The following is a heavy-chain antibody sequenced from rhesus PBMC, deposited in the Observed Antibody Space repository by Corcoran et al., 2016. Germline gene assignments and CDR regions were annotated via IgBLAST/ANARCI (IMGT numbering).Heavy chain of an antibody. CDR1: GYSISSNY. J-gene: IGHJ3*01. Sequence: QVQLQESGPGLVKPSETLSLTCAVSGYSISSNYWSWIRQPPGKGLEWIGYIYGSSGSTYYNPSLKSRVTISTATSKNQFSLKLSSVTAADTAVYYCARGGNGSWRPSDAFDFWGQGLRVTVSS. D-gene: IGHD6-25*01. V-gene: IGHV4-147*01. CDR3: ARGGNGSWRPSDAFDF. CDR2: IYGSSGST.